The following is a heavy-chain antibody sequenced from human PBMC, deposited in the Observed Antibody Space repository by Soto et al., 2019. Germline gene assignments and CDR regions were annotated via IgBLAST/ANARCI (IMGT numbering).Heavy chain of an antibody. Sequence: SETLSLTCTVSGCSISSSSYYWGWIRQPPGKGLEWIGSIYYSGSTYYNPSLKSRVTISVDTSKNQFALKLSSVTAADTAVYYCARHTPAISISDHWGQGTLVTVSS. J-gene: IGHJ4*02. D-gene: IGHD2-15*01. V-gene: IGHV4-39*01. CDR1: GCSISSSSYY. CDR3: ARHTPAISISDH. CDR2: IYYSGST.